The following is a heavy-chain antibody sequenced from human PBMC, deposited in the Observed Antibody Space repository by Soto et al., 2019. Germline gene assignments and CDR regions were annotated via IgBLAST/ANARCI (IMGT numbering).Heavy chain of an antibody. Sequence: GSLSLSCAASGFTFSSYSMNWVRQAPGKGLEWVSSISSSSSYIYYADSVKGRFTISRDNAKNSLYLQMNSLRAEDTAVYYCARDTDGYGDVFDYWGQGTLGTVSA. D-gene: IGHD4-17*01. V-gene: IGHV3-21*01. CDR3: ARDTDGYGDVFDY. J-gene: IGHJ4*02. CDR1: GFTFSSYS. CDR2: ISSSSSYI.